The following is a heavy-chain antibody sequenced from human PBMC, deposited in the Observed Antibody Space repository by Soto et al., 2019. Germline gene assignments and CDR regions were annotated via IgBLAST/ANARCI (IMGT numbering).Heavy chain of an antibody. CDR1: GGSISINNYY. V-gene: IGHV4-39*01. CDR2: IYYTGST. Sequence: QLQLQESGPGLVKPSETLSLTCTVSGGSISINNYYWGWIRQPPGKGPEWIGSIYYTGSTYYIPSLKSRLTISLDTSTNQYSMRLSFVTAAEPAVYDWARHGVSGNHDCWGQGTLITVSS. J-gene: IGHJ4*02. CDR3: ARHGVSGNHDC. D-gene: IGHD2-8*01.